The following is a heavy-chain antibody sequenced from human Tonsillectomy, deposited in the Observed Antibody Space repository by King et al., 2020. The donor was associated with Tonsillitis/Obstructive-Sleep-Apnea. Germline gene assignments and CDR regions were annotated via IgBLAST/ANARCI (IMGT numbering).Heavy chain of an antibody. D-gene: IGHD2-2*01. CDR2: IKQDGSEK. CDR3: AREGCSSTSCYFISMAFDI. CDR1: GFTFSSYW. J-gene: IGHJ3*02. Sequence: VQLVESGGGLVQPGGSLRLSCAASGFTFSSYWMSWVRQAPGKGLEWVANIKQDGSEKYYVDSVKGPFPISRDNAQNSLYLQMNGLRAEDTAVYYCAREGCSSTSCYFISMAFDIWGQGTMVTVSS. V-gene: IGHV3-7*04.